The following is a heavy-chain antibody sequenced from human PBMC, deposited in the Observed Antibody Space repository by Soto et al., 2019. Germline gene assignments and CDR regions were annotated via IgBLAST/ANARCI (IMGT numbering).Heavy chain of an antibody. V-gene: IGHV5-10-1*01. D-gene: IGHD3-16*01. Sequence: GESLKISCKGSGYSFTSYWISWVRQMPGKGLEWMGRIDPIDSYTNYSPSFQGHVTISADKSISTAYLQWSSLKASDTAMYYCARRAHMSRRGETFSYYYYGLDVWGQGTTVTVSS. CDR1: GYSFTSYW. J-gene: IGHJ6*02. CDR3: ARRAHMSRRGETFSYYYYGLDV. CDR2: IDPIDSYT.